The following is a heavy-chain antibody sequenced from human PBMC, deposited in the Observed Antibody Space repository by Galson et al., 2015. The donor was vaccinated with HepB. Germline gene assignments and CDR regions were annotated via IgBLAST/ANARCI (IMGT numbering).Heavy chain of an antibody. V-gene: IGHV2-70*01. Sequence: PALVKPTQTLTLTCTFSGFSLTTSGMCVSWIRQPPGKALEWLALIDWDDDKYYSTSLRTRLTISKDTSKNQVVLTMTNMDPVDTATYYCARFNGDDYYYYGMDVWGQGTTVTVSS. CDR1: GFSLTTSGMC. D-gene: IGHD4-17*01. CDR2: IDWDDDK. CDR3: ARFNGDDYYYYGMDV. J-gene: IGHJ6*02.